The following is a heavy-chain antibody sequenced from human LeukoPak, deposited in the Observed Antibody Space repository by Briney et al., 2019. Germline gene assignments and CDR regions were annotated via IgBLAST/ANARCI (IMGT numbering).Heavy chain of an antibody. J-gene: IGHJ1*01. CDR3: ARDYYDSSAVEYFQH. Sequence: ASVKVSCKAPGYTFTGYYMHWVRQAPGKGLEWMGGFDPEDGETIYAQKFQGRVTMTRDTSTSTVYMELSSLRSEDTAVYYCARDYYDSSAVEYFQHWGQGTLVTVSS. D-gene: IGHD3-22*01. V-gene: IGHV1-24*01. CDR1: GYTFTGYY. CDR2: FDPEDGET.